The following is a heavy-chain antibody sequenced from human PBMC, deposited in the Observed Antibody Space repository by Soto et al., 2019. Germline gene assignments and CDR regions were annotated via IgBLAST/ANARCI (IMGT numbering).Heavy chain of an antibody. CDR3: SRGDSSGYYIFDY. D-gene: IGHD3-22*01. Sequence: GASVKVSCKASGYTFTSHYIHWVRQAPGQGLEWMGIINPNSGSTTYAQKFRGRITMTGDTSTSTVYMELSSLRSEDTAVYYCSRGDSSGYYIFDYWGQGSLVTVSS. V-gene: IGHV1-46*01. CDR2: INPNSGST. J-gene: IGHJ4*02. CDR1: GYTFTSHY.